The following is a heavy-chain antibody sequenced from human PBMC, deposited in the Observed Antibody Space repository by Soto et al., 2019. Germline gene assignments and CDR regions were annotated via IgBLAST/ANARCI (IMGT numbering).Heavy chain of an antibody. Sequence: EVQLVGSGGGLVKPGGSLRLSCAASGFTFSSYSMNWVRQAPGKGLEWVSSISSSSSYIYYADSVKGRFTISRDNAKNSLYLQMNSLRAEDTAVYYCARDWVGYGYEGERFAFDIWGQGTMVTVSS. J-gene: IGHJ3*02. CDR1: GFTFSSYS. CDR2: ISSSSSYI. V-gene: IGHV3-21*01. CDR3: ARDWVGYGYEGERFAFDI. D-gene: IGHD5-18*01.